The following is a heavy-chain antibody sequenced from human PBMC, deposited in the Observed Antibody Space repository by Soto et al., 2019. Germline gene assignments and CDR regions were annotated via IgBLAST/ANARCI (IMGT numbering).Heavy chain of an antibody. J-gene: IGHJ4*02. Sequence: VQLVESGGGLVKPGGSLRLSCAASGFTFSNAWMSWVRQAPGKGLEWVGRIKSKTDGGTTDYAAHVKGRFTISRDDSKTTLYLQMNGLKTEDTAVYYCPTAARRERYFDYWGQGTLVTVSS. D-gene: IGHD6-13*01. V-gene: IGHV3-15*01. CDR2: IKSKTDGGTT. CDR1: GFTFSNAW. CDR3: PTAARRERYFDY.